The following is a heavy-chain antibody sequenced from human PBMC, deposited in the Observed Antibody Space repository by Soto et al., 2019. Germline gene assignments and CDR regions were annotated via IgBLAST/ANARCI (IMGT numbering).Heavy chain of an antibody. D-gene: IGHD3-10*01. CDR3: SSGPTESFPGSRIFDF. J-gene: IGHJ4*02. V-gene: IGHV3-23*01. Sequence: ASLRPTYAASRLTFGSGAASWVGPAPGEGLQWVATITGNGGDAKYADSVRSRFVISTDNSKKTLYLQMTSLTAEDSAMYFCSSGPTESFPGSRIFDFWGRGTLVTVSS. CDR1: RLTFGSGA. CDR2: ITGNGGDA.